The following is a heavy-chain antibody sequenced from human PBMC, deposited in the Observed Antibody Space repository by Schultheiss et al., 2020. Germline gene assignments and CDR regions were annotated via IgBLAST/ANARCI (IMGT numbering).Heavy chain of an antibody. D-gene: IGHD3-10*01. J-gene: IGHJ5*02. CDR2: INHSGST. CDR1: GGSFSGYY. V-gene: IGHV4-34*01. CDR3: AREFRMVRGVMKINWFDP. Sequence: SETLSLTCAVYGGSFSGYYWSWIRQPPGKGLEWIGEINHSGSTNYNPSLKSRVTISLVTSKNQFSLTLSSVTAADTAVYYCAREFRMVRGVMKINWFDPWGQGTLVTVSS.